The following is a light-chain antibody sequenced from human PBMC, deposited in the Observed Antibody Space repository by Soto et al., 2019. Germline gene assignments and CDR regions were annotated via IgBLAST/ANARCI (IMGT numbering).Light chain of an antibody. CDR1: KGVSRNC. CDR2: GAS. V-gene: IGKV3-20*01. J-gene: IGKJ1*01. Sequence: EIVLKQSPGTLSLSPGERATLSCRASKGVSRNCLAWYQQKHGQDPRLLISGASTRATDIPDRFSGSGSGTDFTLTISRLEPEDFAVYYCHQYARSFPWTFGQGTKVEIK. CDR3: HQYARSFPWT.